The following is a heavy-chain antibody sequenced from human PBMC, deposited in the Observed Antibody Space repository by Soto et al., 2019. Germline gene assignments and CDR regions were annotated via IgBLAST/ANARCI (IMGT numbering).Heavy chain of an antibody. Sequence: QVQLQESGPGLVKPSETLSLTCTVSGGSISRYYWTWIRQPPGKGLEWIGHIYHSGTSSYNPSLKSRVTISRDASKTQLSLKLSSVTAADTAVYYCARVSPGMVYNFDYWGQGTLVTVSS. CDR1: GGSISRYY. D-gene: IGHD2-8*01. J-gene: IGHJ4*02. CDR2: IYHSGTS. CDR3: ARVSPGMVYNFDY. V-gene: IGHV4-59*01.